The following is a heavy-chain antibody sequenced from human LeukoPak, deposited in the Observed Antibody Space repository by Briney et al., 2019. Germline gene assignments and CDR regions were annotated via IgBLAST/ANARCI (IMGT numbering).Heavy chain of an antibody. Sequence: GGSLRLSCAASGFTSSSYWMSWVRQAPGKGLEWVANIKQDGSEKYYVDSVKGRFTISRDNAKNSLYLQMNSLRAEDTAVYYCARDSGSYSNDAFDIWGEGTMVTVSS. V-gene: IGHV3-7*01. CDR1: GFTSSSYW. CDR3: ARDSGSYSNDAFDI. J-gene: IGHJ3*02. D-gene: IGHD1-26*01. CDR2: IKQDGSEK.